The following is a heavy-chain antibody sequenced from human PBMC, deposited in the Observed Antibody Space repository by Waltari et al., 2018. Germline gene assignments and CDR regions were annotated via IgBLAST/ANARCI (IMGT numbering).Heavy chain of an antibody. D-gene: IGHD3-22*01. CDR1: GLTFSSYW. J-gene: IGHJ4*02. Sequence: EVQLVESGGGLVQTGGSMSLSCEASGLTFSSYWLHWVRQAPGKGLVWVSRINSDGSSTSYADSVKGRFTISRDNAKNTLYLQMNSLRAEDTAVYYCARFQGLFTLDYWGQGTLVTVSS. V-gene: IGHV3-74*02. CDR3: ARFQGLFTLDY. CDR2: INSDGSST.